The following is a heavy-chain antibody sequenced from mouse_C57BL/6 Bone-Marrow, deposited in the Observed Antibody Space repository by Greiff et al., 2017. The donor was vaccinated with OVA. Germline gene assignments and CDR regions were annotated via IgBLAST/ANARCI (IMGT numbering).Heavy chain of an antibody. CDR3: AIPLGNYVYFDY. CDR1: GYTFTSYG. CDR2: IYPRSGNT. D-gene: IGHD2-1*01. J-gene: IGHJ2*01. Sequence: QVQLQQSGAELARPGASVKLSCKASGYTFTSYGISWVKQRTGQGLEWIGEIYPRSGNTYYNEKFKGKATLTADKSSSTAYMELRSLTSEDSAVYFCAIPLGNYVYFDYWGQGTTLTVSS. V-gene: IGHV1-81*01.